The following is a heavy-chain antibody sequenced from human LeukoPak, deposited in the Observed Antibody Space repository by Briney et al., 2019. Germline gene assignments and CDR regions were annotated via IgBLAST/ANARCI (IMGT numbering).Heavy chain of an antibody. V-gene: IGHV1-46*01. CDR3: ARTLTTGPYYYYYGMDV. J-gene: IGHJ6*02. D-gene: IGHD4-11*01. CDR2: INPSGGST. Sequence: ASVKVSCKASGYTFTCYYMHWVRQAPGQGLEWMGIINPSGGSTSYAQKFQGRVTMTRDTSTSTVYMELSSLRSEDTAVYYCARTLTTGPYYYYYGMDVWGQGTTVTVSS. CDR1: GYTFTCYY.